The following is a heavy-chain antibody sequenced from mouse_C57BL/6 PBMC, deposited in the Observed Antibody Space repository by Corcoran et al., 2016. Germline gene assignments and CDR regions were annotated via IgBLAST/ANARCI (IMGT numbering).Heavy chain of an antibody. J-gene: IGHJ3*01. CDR2: INPNNGGT. D-gene: IGHD2-5*01. Sequence: EVQLQQSGPELVKPGASVKIPCKASGYTFTAYNMDWVKQSHGKSLEWIGDINPNNGGTIYNQKFKGKATLTVDKASSTAYMELRSLTSEDTAVYYCALSYYSNYGVAYWGQGTLVTVSA. CDR3: ALSYYSNYGVAY. V-gene: IGHV1-18*01. CDR1: GYTFTAYN.